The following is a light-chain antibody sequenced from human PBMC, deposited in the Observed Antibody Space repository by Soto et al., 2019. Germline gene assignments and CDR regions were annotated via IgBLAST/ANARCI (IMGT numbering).Light chain of an antibody. CDR2: KAS. V-gene: IGKV1-5*03. CDR1: RSISSW. Sequence: DIQMTQSPSTLSASVGDRVTITCRASRSISSWLAWYQQKPGQAPKLLIYKASSLESGVPSRFSGSGSGTEFTLAITGLQPDDFATYYCQQYDTYSLTFGQGTKVEIK. CDR3: QQYDTYSLT. J-gene: IGKJ1*01.